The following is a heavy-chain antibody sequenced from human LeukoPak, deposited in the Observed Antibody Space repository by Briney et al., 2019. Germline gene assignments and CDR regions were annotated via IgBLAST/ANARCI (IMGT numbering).Heavy chain of an antibody. J-gene: IGHJ4*02. D-gene: IGHD1-1*01. Sequence: PGGSLRLSCAASGFTFSNYWMNWVRQAPGKGLEWVANIKQDGSEEYYVDSVKGRSTISRDNAKNSLYLQMNSLRAEDTAVYYCARDGHNPYFDYWGQGALVTVSS. V-gene: IGHV3-7*01. CDR3: ARDGHNPYFDY. CDR1: GFTFSNYW. CDR2: IKQDGSEE.